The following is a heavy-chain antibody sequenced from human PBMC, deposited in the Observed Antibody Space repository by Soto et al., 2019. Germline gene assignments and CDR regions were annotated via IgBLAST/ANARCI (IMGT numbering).Heavy chain of an antibody. D-gene: IGHD3-3*01. CDR3: ARDPSSYDFWSDPLSGYYYYGMDV. CDR1: GGTFISYA. Sequence: SVKVSCKASGGTFISYAISWVRQAPGQGLEWMGGIIPIFGTAHYAQKLQGRVTITADESTSTAYMELSSLRSEYTAVYYCARDPSSYDFWSDPLSGYYYYGMDVWGQGTTVTVSS. CDR2: IIPIFGTA. V-gene: IGHV1-69*13. J-gene: IGHJ6*02.